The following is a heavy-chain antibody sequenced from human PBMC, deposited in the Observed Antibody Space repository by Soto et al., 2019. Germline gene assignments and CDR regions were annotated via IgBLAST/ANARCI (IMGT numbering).Heavy chain of an antibody. CDR1: GGTFSNSA. V-gene: IGHV1-69*12. CDR3: ASDKDRLQLGGNYYYILDV. CDR2: IMPIFRTP. Sequence: QVQLEQSGAEVKKPGSSVKVSCKASGGTFSNSAISWVRQAPGQGLEWMGGIMPIFRTPDYAQKFQGRVTITADESSRTAYMELGGLSSDDTAVYYCASDKDRLQLGGNYYYILDVWGQGTTVTVSS. J-gene: IGHJ6*02. D-gene: IGHD5-12*01.